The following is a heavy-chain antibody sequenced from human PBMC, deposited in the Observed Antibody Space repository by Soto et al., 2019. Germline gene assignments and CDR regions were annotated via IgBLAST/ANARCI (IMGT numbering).Heavy chain of an antibody. J-gene: IGHJ5*02. CDR2: IYYSGST. CDR3: ARLAGYSYGSNWFDP. Sequence: SETLSLTCTVSGGSISSYYWSWIRQPPGKGLEWIGYIYYSGSTNYNPSLKSRVTISVDTSKNQFSLKLSSVTAADTAVYYCARLAGYSYGSNWFDPWGQGTLVTVSS. D-gene: IGHD5-18*01. CDR1: GGSISSYY. V-gene: IGHV4-59*01.